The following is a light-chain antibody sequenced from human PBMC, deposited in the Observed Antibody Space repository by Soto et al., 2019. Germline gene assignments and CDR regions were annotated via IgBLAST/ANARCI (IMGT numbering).Light chain of an antibody. J-gene: IGKJ5*01. Sequence: DIQLTQSPSFLSASVGCRVAITCLASQGIDSYLAWYQQKPGKAPKLLICAASTLQSGVPSRFSGSGSGTEFTLTISSLQPEDFATYYCQQLNDYPITFGQGTRLEI. V-gene: IGKV1-9*01. CDR1: QGIDSY. CDR2: AAS. CDR3: QQLNDYPIT.